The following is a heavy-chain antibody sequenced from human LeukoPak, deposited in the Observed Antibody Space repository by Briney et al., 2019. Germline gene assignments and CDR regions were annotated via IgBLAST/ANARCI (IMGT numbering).Heavy chain of an antibody. V-gene: IGHV1-18*04. CDR2: ISAYNGNT. D-gene: IGHD2-2*01. Sequence: ASVKVSCKASGYTFTNYYIHWVRQAPGQGIEWMGWISAYNGNTNYAQKLQGRVTMTTDTSTSTAYMELRSLRSDDTAVYYCATYCSSTSCSRSGDVWGKGTTVTVSS. J-gene: IGHJ6*04. CDR3: ATYCSSTSCSRSGDV. CDR1: GYTFTNYY.